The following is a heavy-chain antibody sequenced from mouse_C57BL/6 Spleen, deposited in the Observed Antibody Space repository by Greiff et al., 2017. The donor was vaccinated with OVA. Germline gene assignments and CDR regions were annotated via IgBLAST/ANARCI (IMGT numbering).Heavy chain of an antibody. CDR1: GYTFTSYW. Sequence: QVQLQQPGAELVRPGSSVKLSCKASGYTFTSYWMHWVQPRPIQGLEWIGNIDPSDSETHYNQKFKDKATLPVDKSSSTAYMQLSSLTSEDSAVYYCARDSSGYSAFAYWGQGTLVTVSA. V-gene: IGHV1-52*01. CDR2: IDPSDSET. D-gene: IGHD3-2*02. J-gene: IGHJ3*01. CDR3: ARDSSGYSAFAY.